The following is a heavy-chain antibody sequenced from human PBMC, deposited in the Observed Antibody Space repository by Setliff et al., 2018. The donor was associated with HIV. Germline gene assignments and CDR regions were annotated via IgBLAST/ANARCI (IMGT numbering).Heavy chain of an antibody. V-gene: IGHV3-21*04. D-gene: IGHD3-22*01. J-gene: IGHJ1*01. CDR3: ASDRYYYDSSGYYYFEYFQH. CDR1: GFTFSTYS. CDR2: ISSSSRSK. Sequence: GGSLRLSCEASGFTFSTYSMNWVRQAPGKGLEWVSSISSSSRSKYYADSVKGRFTISRDNAKNSLYLQMNSLRAEDTALYYCASDRYYYDSSGYYYFEYFQHWGQGTLVTVSS.